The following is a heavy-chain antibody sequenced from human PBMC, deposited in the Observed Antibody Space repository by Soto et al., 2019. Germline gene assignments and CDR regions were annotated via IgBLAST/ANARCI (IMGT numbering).Heavy chain of an antibody. CDR2: MNPNSGET. J-gene: IGHJ5*02. CDR3: ARVAVAAPHRWYNWFDP. D-gene: IGHD2-15*01. CDR1: GYTFTEYD. V-gene: IGHV1-8*01. Sequence: QEQLVQSGAEVKKPGASVKVSCKTSGYTFTEYDINWGRQATGQGLEWIGWMNPNSGETGYAQKFQGRVTMNRSASLSTAYLELSRLRSADTAVYYRARVAVAAPHRWYNWFDPWGQGTLVTVSS.